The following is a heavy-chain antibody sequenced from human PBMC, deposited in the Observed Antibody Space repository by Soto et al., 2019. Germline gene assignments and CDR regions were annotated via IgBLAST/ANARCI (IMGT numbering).Heavy chain of an antibody. V-gene: IGHV1-2*02. Sequence: ASVKVSCKASGYTFTGYYMHWVRQAPGQGLEWMGWINPNSGGTNYAQKFQGRVTMTRDTSISTAYMELSRLRSDDTAVYYCARVLPRLTWFDPWGQGTLVTAPQ. CDR1: GYTFTGYY. CDR2: INPNSGGT. D-gene: IGHD2-8*01. CDR3: ARVLPRLTWFDP. J-gene: IGHJ5*02.